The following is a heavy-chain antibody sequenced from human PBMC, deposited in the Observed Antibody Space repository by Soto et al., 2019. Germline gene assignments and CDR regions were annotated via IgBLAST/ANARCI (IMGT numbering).Heavy chain of an antibody. CDR1: GFTFSSYS. CDR2: IWYDGSNK. CDR3: ARDYDSSGYPRYYFDY. Sequence: GGSLRLSCAASGFTFSSYSMNWVRQAPGKGLEWVAVIWYDGSNKYYADSVKGRFTISRDNSKNTLYLQMNSLRAEDTAVYYCARDYDSSGYPRYYFDYWGQGTLVTVS. J-gene: IGHJ4*02. D-gene: IGHD3-22*01. V-gene: IGHV3-33*08.